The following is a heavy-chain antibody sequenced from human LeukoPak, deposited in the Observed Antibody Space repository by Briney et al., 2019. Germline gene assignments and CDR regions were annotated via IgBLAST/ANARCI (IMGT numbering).Heavy chain of an antibody. CDR1: GFTFRTYA. CDR2: IGSNGGNT. J-gene: IGHJ4*02. V-gene: IGHV3-64*01. CDR3: VTLGADY. Sequence: GGSLRLSCAASGFTFRTYAMHWVRQAPGKGLEYVSAIGSNGGNTYYANSVKGRFTISRDNSKNTLYLQMGSLRPEDMAVYYCVTLGADYWGQGTLVTVSS. D-gene: IGHD3-16*01.